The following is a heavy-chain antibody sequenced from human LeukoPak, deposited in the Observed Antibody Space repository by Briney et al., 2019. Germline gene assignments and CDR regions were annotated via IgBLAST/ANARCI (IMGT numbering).Heavy chain of an antibody. Sequence: ASVKVSCKASGYTFSGDYMHWVRQAPGQGLEWMGWINTNTENPTYAQGFTGRFVFSLDTSVSTAYLQISSLKAEDTAVYYCARGFMTTVTTAGYWGQGTLVTVSS. J-gene: IGHJ4*02. CDR3: ARGFMTTVTTAGY. V-gene: IGHV7-4-1*02. CDR2: INTNTENP. D-gene: IGHD4-17*01. CDR1: GYTFSGDY.